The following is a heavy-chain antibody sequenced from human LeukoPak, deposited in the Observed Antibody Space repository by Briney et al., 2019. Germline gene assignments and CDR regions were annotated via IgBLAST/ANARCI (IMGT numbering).Heavy chain of an antibody. CDR3: ARDIAARPLAY. Sequence: PSETLSLTCTVSGYSISSGYYWGWIRQPPGKGLEWIGSIYHSGSTYYNPSLKSRVTISVDTSKNQFSLKLRSVTAADTAVYYCARDIAARPLAYWGQGTLVTVSS. V-gene: IGHV4-38-2*02. CDR1: GYSISSGYY. D-gene: IGHD6-6*01. J-gene: IGHJ4*02. CDR2: IYHSGST.